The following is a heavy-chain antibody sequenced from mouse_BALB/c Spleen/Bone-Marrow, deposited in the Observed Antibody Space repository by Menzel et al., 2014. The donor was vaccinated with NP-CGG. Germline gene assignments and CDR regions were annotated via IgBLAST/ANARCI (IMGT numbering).Heavy chain of an antibody. CDR2: ISYSGST. D-gene: IGHD2-1*01. V-gene: IGHV3-8*02. CDR3: VRSRDYYGNSLDY. Sequence: EVQLQESGPSLVKPSQTLSLTCSVTGDSITSGYWNWIRKFPGNKLESMGYISYSGSTYYNPSLKSRISITRDTSKNQYYLQLNSVTTEDTATYYCVRSRDYYGNSLDYWGQGTTLTVSA. CDR1: GDSITSGY. J-gene: IGHJ2*01.